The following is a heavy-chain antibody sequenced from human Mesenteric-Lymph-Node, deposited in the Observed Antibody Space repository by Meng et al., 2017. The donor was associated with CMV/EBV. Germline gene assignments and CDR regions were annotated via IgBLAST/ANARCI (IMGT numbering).Heavy chain of an antibody. V-gene: IGHV3-21*01. Sequence: GGSLRLSCAASGFTFSSYSMNWVRQAPGKGLEWVSSISSSSSYIYYADSVKGRFTISRDNAKNSLYLQMNSLRAEDTAVYYCARDLAPRRVYYGMDVWGQGTTVTVSS. CDR3: ARDLAPRRVYYGMDV. J-gene: IGHJ6*02. CDR1: GFTFSSYS. D-gene: IGHD6-6*01. CDR2: ISSSSSYI.